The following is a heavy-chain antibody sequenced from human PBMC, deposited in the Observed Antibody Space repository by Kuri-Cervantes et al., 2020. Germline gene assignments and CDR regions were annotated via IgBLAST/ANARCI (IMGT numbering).Heavy chain of an antibody. CDR2: IIPIFGTA. CDR3: ARRGVLGPGSSRLDS. Sequence: SVKVSCKASGGTFSGYAISWVRQAPGQGLEWMGGIIPIFGTANYAQKFQGRVTITADESTSTAYMELSSLTSEDTAVYYCARRGVLGPGSSRLDSWGQGTLVTVSS. D-gene: IGHD3-16*02. V-gene: IGHV1-69*13. J-gene: IGHJ4*02. CDR1: GGTFSGYA.